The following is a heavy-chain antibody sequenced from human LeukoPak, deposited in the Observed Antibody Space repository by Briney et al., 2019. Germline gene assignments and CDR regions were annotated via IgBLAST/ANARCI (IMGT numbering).Heavy chain of an antibody. CDR2: ISYDGTQK. V-gene: IGHV3-30*18. CDR1: GFTFSSYG. D-gene: IGHD4-23*01. J-gene: IGHJ4*02. CDR3: AKGSNGGSLFDY. Sequence: GGSLRLSCAASGFTFSSYGMHWVRQAPGKGLEWVAVISYDGTQKYYADSVKGRFTISRDNSKNTLYLQMNSLRAEDTAVYYCAKGSNGGSLFDYWGQGTLVTVSS.